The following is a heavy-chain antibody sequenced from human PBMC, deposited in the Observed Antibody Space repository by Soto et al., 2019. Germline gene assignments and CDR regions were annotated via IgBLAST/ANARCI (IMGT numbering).Heavy chain of an antibody. J-gene: IGHJ5*02. CDR2: IIPIFGTA. CDR3: ARFSYCGGDCYPPGWFDP. D-gene: IGHD2-21*02. CDR1: GGTFSSYA. V-gene: IGHV1-69*05. Sequence: EASVKVSCKASGGTFSSYAISWVRQAPGQGLEWMGGIIPIFGTANYAQKLQGRVTMTTDTSTSTAYMELRSLRSDDTAVYYCARFSYCGGDCYPPGWFDPWGQGTLVTVSS.